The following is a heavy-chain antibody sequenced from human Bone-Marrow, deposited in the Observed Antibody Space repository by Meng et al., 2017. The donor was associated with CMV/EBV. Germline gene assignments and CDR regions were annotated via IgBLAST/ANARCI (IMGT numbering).Heavy chain of an antibody. V-gene: IGHV4-39*07. Sequence: GSLRLSCTVSGGSISSSSYYWGWIRQPPGKGLEWIGSIYYSGSTYYNPSLKSRVTISVDTSKNQFSLKLSSVTAADTAVYYCARWSYRYCSSTSCYPGGFAPWGQGTRVTVSS. J-gene: IGHJ5*02. CDR2: IYYSGST. CDR3: ARWSYRYCSSTSCYPGGFAP. CDR1: GGSISSSSYY. D-gene: IGHD2-2*01.